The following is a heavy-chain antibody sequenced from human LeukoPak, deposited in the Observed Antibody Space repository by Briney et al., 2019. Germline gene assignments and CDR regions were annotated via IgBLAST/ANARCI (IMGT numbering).Heavy chain of an antibody. D-gene: IGHD3-22*01. CDR2: TDHTGSS. Sequence: PSETLSLTCNVSGDSLRSHYWSWIRQPPGKGLEWIGYTDHTGSSECSPSLKSRVTMSVDTSNIQVSLKLSYVTAADTAVYCCARQSLVDYSDSRGPYRWFDIWGRGTLVTVS. CDR3: ARQSLVDYSDSRGPYRWFDI. J-gene: IGHJ5*02. V-gene: IGHV4-59*11. CDR1: GDSLRSHY.